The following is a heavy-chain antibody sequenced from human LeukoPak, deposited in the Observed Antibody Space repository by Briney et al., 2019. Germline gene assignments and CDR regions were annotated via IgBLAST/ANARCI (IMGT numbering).Heavy chain of an antibody. CDR1: GFTFSSYG. V-gene: IGHV3-64D*06. Sequence: PGGSLRLSCSASGFTFSSYGMHWVRQAPGKGLEYVSVISSNGGSTDYADSVKGRFTISRDNSKNTLYLQMSSLRVEDTAVYYCVKRLAGTYYFDYRGQGTLVTVSS. CDR3: VKRLAGTYYFDY. J-gene: IGHJ4*02. D-gene: IGHD3-10*01. CDR2: ISSNGGST.